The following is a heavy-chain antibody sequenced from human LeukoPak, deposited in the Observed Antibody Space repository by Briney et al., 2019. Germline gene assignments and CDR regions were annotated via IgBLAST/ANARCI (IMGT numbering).Heavy chain of an antibody. CDR3: ARGDGSDYYGSGSYGFDY. Sequence: GGSLRLSCVASGFSFTGNWMSWVRQAPGKGPEWVASIKEDGSEKYYVDSVKGRFTISRDNAKNSLYLQMNSLRAEDTAVYYCARGDGSDYYGSGSYGFDYWGQGTLVTVSS. CDR2: IKEDGSEK. CDR1: GFSFTGNW. D-gene: IGHD3-10*01. V-gene: IGHV3-7*01. J-gene: IGHJ4*02.